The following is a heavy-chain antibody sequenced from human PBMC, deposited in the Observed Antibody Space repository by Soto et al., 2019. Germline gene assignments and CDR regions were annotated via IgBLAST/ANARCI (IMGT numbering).Heavy chain of an antibody. J-gene: IGHJ5*02. CDR1: GDSVSSNSAA. Sequence: SQTLSLTFAISGDSVSSNSAAWTWIRQSPSRGLEWLGRTYYKSKWYNDYAVSVIGRITINPDTSKNQFSLQLNSVTPEDTAVYYCVRERKYQLLSWYWFDPWGQGTLVTVSS. V-gene: IGHV6-1*01. CDR3: VRERKYQLLSWYWFDP. D-gene: IGHD2-2*01. CDR2: TYYKSKWYN.